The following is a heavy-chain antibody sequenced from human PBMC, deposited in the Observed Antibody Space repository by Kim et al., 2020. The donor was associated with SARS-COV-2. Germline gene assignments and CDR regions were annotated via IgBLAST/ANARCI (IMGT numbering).Heavy chain of an antibody. D-gene: IGHD3-22*01. J-gene: IGHJ4*02. Sequence: SETLSLTCTVSGGSISSYYWSWIRQPPGKGLEWIGYIYYSGSTNYNPSLKSRVTISVDTSKNQFSLKLSSVTAADTAVYYCAREFPGSSGSLLGYWGQGTLVTVSS. CDR1: GGSISSYY. V-gene: IGHV4-59*01. CDR3: AREFPGSSGSLLGY. CDR2: IYYSGST.